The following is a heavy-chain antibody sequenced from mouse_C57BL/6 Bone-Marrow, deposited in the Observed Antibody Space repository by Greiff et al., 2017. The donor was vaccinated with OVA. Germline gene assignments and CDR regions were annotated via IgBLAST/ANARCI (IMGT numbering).Heavy chain of an antibody. J-gene: IGHJ2*01. D-gene: IGHD1-1*01. V-gene: IGHV1-64*01. CDR3: AREGAITTVEYFDY. CDR1: GYTFTSYW. CDR2: IHPNSGST. Sequence: VQLQQPGAELVKPGASVKLSCKASGYTFTSYWMHWVKQRPGQGLEWIGMIHPNSGSTNYKEKFKGKATLTVDKSSSTAYMQLSSLTSEDSAVYYCAREGAITTVEYFDYWGQGTTLTVSS.